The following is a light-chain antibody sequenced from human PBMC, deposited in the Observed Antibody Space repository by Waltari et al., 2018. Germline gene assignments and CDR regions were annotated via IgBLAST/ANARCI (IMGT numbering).Light chain of an antibody. J-gene: IGLJ2*01. CDR2: EVT. V-gene: IGLV2-8*01. CDR1: SSDVGGYNS. CDR3: SSYAGSNKYVL. Sequence: QSALTQPPSASGSPGQSVTISCTGTSSDVGGYNSVSWYQQHPGKAPKLMIYEVTKRPPGVPDRCSGSKSGNTASLTVSGLQAEDEAGYYCSSYAGSNKYVLFGGGTKLTVL.